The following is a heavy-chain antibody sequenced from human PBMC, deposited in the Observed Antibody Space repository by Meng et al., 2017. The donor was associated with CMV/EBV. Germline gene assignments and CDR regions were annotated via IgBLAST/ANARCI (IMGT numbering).Heavy chain of an antibody. Sequence: SETLSLTCTVSGGSIGSGGYYWSWIRQHPGKGLEWIGYIYYSGSTYYNPSLKSRVTISVDTSKNQFSLKLSSVTAADTAVYYCAREVGSRGWFDPWGQGTLVTVSS. V-gene: IGHV4-31*03. CDR2: IYYSGST. CDR3: AREVGSRGWFDP. D-gene: IGHD6-13*01. CDR1: GGSIGSGGYY. J-gene: IGHJ5*02.